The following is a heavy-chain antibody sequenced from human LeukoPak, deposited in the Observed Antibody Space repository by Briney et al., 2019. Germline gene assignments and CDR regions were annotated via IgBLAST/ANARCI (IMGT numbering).Heavy chain of an antibody. CDR1: GGSFSGYY. CDR3: ARDPPGWELLL. J-gene: IGHJ4*02. Sequence: SETLSLTCAVYGGSFSGYYWSWIRQPPGEGLEWIGEINHSGSTNYNPSLKSRVTISVDTSKNQFSLKLSSVTAADTAVYYCARDPPGWELLLWGQGTLVTVSS. D-gene: IGHD1-26*01. CDR2: INHSGST. V-gene: IGHV4-34*01.